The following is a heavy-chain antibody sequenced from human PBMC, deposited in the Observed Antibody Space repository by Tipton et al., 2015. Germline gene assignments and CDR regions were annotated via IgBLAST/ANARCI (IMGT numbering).Heavy chain of an antibody. CDR2: IHYSGST. D-gene: IGHD6-19*01. CDR1: GGSISSNDYY. CDR3: ASTGLAVADDYFDY. Sequence: TLSLTCTVFGGSISSNDYYWGWIRQPPGKGLEWIGNIHYSGSTYYNPSSGSTYYNPSLKSRVTISVDTSKNQFSLKLTSVTAADTAVYYCASTGLAVADDYFDYWGQGTLVTVSS. V-gene: IGHV4-39*01. J-gene: IGHJ4*02.